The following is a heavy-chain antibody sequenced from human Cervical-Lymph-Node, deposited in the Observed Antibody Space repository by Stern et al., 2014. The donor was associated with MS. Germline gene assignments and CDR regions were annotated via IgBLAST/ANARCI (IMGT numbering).Heavy chain of an antibody. V-gene: IGHV3-53*01. J-gene: IGHJ3*02. CDR3: ARAKQEQLNAFDI. Sequence: EVQLEESGGGLIQPGGSLRLSCAASGVTVSSNYMSWVRQAPGKGLEWVSVIYVGDSTYYADSVKGRFTISRDNSKNTVNLQMNSLRVDDTAMYYCARAKQEQLNAFDIWGQGTMVTVSS. CDR2: IYVGDST. CDR1: GVTVSSNY. D-gene: IGHD1-26*01.